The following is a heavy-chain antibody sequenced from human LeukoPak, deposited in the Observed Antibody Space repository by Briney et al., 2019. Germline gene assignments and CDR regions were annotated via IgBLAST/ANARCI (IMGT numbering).Heavy chain of an antibody. V-gene: IGHV1-24*01. CDR2: FDPEDGET. D-gene: IGHD2-2*02. CDR1: GYTLTELS. J-gene: IGHJ4*02. Sequence: GASVKVSCKVSGYTLTELSMHWVRQAPGKGLEWMGGFDPEDGETIYARKFQGRVTMTEDTSTDTAYMELSSLKSEDTAVYYCATSGIVVVPAAIDCWGQGTLVTVSS. CDR3: ATSGIVVVPAAIDC.